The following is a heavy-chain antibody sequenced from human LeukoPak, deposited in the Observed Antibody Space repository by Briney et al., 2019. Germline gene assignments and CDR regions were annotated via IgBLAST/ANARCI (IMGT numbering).Heavy chain of an antibody. V-gene: IGHV1-8*03. CDR2: KNSNSGST. CDR3: ARGRSTGYPYYFEY. Sequence: ASVPVSCKASGYTYTKHVSNGVRPATSRGVEGMGLKNSNSGSTGYAQNFQGRVTITRNTSISTAYMELSGLRSEDTAVYYCARGRSTGYPYYFEYWGQGTLVTVSS. D-gene: IGHD5-12*01. J-gene: IGHJ4*02. CDR1: GYTYTKHV.